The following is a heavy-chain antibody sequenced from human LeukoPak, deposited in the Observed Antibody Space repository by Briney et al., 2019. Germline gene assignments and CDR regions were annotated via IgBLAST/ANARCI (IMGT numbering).Heavy chain of an antibody. CDR1: GFTVSSNY. J-gene: IGHJ4*02. Sequence: PGGSLRLSCAGSGFTVSSNYMSWVRQAPGKGLEWVSYISSSGNTIYYADSVKGRFTISRDNAKNSLYLQMNSLRAEDTAVYYCARDPGRNGHFDYWGQGTLVTVSS. CDR3: ARDPGRNGHFDY. D-gene: IGHD2-8*01. V-gene: IGHV3-11*04. CDR2: ISSSGNTI.